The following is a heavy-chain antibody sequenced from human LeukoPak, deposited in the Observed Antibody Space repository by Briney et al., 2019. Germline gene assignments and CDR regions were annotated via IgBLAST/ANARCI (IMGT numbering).Heavy chain of an antibody. V-gene: IGHV4-59*08. Sequence: PSETLSLTCTVSGGSMSPFYWCWIRQSPGKGLEWIGSIYYSGGTNYNPSLKSRVTISVDTSKNQFSLELSSVTAADTAVYYCAVNSTKHTFDIWGQGTMVTVSS. CDR2: IYYSGGT. CDR1: GGSMSPFY. J-gene: IGHJ3*02. D-gene: IGHD1-1*01. CDR3: AVNSTKHTFDI.